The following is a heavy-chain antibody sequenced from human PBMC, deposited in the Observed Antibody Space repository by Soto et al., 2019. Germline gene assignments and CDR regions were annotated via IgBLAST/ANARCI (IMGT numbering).Heavy chain of an antibody. J-gene: IGHJ4*02. CDR1: GYTFTSYY. CDR3: ARASYVYGDYHPPPQSDY. CDR2: INPSGGST. Sequence: GASVKVSCKASGYTFTSYYMHWVRQAPGQGLEWMGIINPSGGSTSYAQKFQGRVTMTRDTSTSTVYMELSSLRSEDTAVYYCARASYVYGDYHPPPQSDYWGQGTLVTVSS. V-gene: IGHV1-46*03. D-gene: IGHD4-17*01.